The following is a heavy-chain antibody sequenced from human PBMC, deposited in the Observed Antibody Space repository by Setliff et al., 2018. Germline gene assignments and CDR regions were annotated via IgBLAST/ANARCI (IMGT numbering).Heavy chain of an antibody. V-gene: IGHV4-61*09. CDR1: GDSLTRSSSW. D-gene: IGHD3-3*01. J-gene: IGHJ5*02. CDR3: ARGGPTLTISRVLVVSSFDP. CDR2: IYSSGTT. Sequence: SETLSLTCSVFGDSLTRSSSWWGWIRQPAGKGLEWIGNIYSSGTTKYNPSLKSRVTISVDTSKNQFSLKLSSVTAADTATYYCARGGPTLTISRVLVVSSFDPWGQGSRVTVSS.